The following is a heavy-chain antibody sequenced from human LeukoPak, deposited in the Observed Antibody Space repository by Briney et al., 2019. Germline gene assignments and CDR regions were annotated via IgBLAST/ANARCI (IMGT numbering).Heavy chain of an antibody. J-gene: IGHJ4*02. CDR1: GFTLSRHG. V-gene: IGHV3-30*03. CDR2: ISNDGSRK. Sequence: GGSLRLSCAPSGFTLSRHGMHWVRQAPGKGLEWVAIISNDGSRKYYAHSVEGRFTISRDNSKNRLYLQMDSLRAEDTAVYYCATDRAWNYFDYWGQGTLVTVSS. CDR3: ATDRAWNYFDY. D-gene: IGHD3-3*01.